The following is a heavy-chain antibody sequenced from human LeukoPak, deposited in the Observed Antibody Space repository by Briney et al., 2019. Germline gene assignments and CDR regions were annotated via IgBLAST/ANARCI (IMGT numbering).Heavy chain of an antibody. Sequence: GGSLRLSCAASGFKFSNHWMHWVRQSPGKGLVWVARINNDGSDTSHADSVESRFTISRDNAENTLYLQMNSHRVEDTAMYFCARNNWGIDEWGQGTLVTVSS. D-gene: IGHD7-27*01. CDR1: GFKFSNHW. CDR3: ARNNWGIDE. J-gene: IGHJ4*02. CDR2: INNDGSDT. V-gene: IGHV3-74*01.